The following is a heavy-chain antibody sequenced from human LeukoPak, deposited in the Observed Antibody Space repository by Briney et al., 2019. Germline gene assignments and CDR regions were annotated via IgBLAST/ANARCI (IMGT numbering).Heavy chain of an antibody. CDR1: GGSISCSSYY. J-gene: IGHJ4*02. D-gene: IGHD3-10*01. V-gene: IGHV4-39*01. CDR3: ARHLPSGYYFDY. Sequence: SETLSLSCTVSGGSISCSSYYWGWIRQPPGKGLEWIGSIYYSGSTYYNPSLKSRVTISVDTSKNQFSLKLSSVTAADTAVYYSARHLPSGYYFDYWGQGTLVTVSS. CDR2: IYYSGST.